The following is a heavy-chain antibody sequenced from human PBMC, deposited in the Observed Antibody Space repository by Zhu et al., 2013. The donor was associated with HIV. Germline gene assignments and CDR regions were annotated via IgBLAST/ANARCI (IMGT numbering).Heavy chain of an antibody. V-gene: IGHV1-18*01. CDR2: ISAYNGHT. CDR1: GYSFTNYG. J-gene: IGHJ4*02. Sequence: QVQLVQSGAEVKEPGASVKVSCKASGYSFTNYGISWVRQAPGQGLEWMGWISAYNGHTNYVQKLQGRVTMTTDTSTSTAYMELRSLRSDDTAVYYCAREIGGSGVHPALDYWGQGTLVTVSS. D-gene: IGHD3-10*01. CDR3: AREIGGSGVHPALDY.